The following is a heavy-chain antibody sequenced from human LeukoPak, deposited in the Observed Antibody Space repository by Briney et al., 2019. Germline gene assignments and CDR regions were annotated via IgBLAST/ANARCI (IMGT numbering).Heavy chain of an antibody. D-gene: IGHD3-10*01. V-gene: IGHV1-8*02. CDR1: GYTFTSYY. CDR2: MNPNSGNT. J-gene: IGHJ4*02. Sequence: ASVKVSCKASGYTFTSYYMHWVRQATGQGLEWMGWMNPNSGNTGYAQKFQGRATMTRNTSISTAYMELSSLRSEDTAVYYCAIGYYYGSGSYYYWGQGTLVTVSS. CDR3: AIGYYYGSGSYYY.